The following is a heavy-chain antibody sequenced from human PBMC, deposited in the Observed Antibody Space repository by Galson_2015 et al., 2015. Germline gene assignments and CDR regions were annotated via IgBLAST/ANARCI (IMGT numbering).Heavy chain of an antibody. V-gene: IGHV3-23*01. Sequence: SLRLSCAASGFTFSTNAMSWVRQAPGKGLEWVSAISVSGDNTYYADSVKGRFTISRDSSKNMLFLQMNSLRVDDTAVYYCANNSYYFWGQGAVVTVSS. J-gene: IGHJ4*02. CDR3: ANNSYYF. CDR1: GFTFSTNA. CDR2: ISVSGDNT. D-gene: IGHD5-18*01.